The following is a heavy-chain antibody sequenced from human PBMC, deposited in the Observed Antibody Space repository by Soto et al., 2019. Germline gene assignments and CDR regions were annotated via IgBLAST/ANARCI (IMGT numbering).Heavy chain of an antibody. CDR1: GGTFSSYA. D-gene: IGHD3-16*01. CDR2: IIPIFGTA. CDR3: SRDLPLCGWNPFYDQRRCDYYYYYGMDV. V-gene: IGHV1-69*01. J-gene: IGHJ6*02. Sequence: QVQLVQSGAEVKKPGYSLKVSCKASGGTFSSYAISWVRQAPGQGLEWMGGIIPIFGTANYAQKLQGRVTITADEFTSTAYMELSSLRSEDTDVYYCSRDLPLCGWNPFYDQRRCDYYYYYGMDVWGQGTTVTVSS.